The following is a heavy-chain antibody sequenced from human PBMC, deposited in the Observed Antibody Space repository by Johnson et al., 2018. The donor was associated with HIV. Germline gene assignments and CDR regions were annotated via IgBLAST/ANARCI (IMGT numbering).Heavy chain of an antibody. CDR2: IYSGGSP. J-gene: IGHJ3*02. CDR1: GFNVSSNY. D-gene: IGHD6-13*01. Sequence: VQLVESGGGLVQPGGSLRLSCAASGFNVSSNYMSWVRQAPGKGLEWVSVIYSGGSPYYAYSVKGRFTISRDNSKNTLYLPMNSLRAEDTAVYYCARDRAYSSSWEGAFDIWGQGTMVTVSS. V-gene: IGHV3-66*01. CDR3: ARDRAYSSSWEGAFDI.